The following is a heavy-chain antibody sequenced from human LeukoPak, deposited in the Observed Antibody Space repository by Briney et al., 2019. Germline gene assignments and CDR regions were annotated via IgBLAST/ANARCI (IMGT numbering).Heavy chain of an antibody. Sequence: GGSLRLSCAASGFTFSNYGMSWVRQAPGKGLEWVSAISASGADTYYADSVKGRFSISRDNSKNTLYMQMNSLRAEDTAVYYCAKGFDHWGQGTLVTVSS. CDR2: ISASGADT. CDR1: GFTFSNYG. CDR3: AKGFDH. V-gene: IGHV3-23*01. J-gene: IGHJ4*02.